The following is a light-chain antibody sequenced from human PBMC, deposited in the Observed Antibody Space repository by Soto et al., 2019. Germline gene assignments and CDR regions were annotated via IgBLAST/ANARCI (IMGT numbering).Light chain of an antibody. CDR2: DVS. J-gene: IGLJ1*01. Sequence: QSVLAQPASVSVSPGQSITISCTGTSNDVGHFNYVSWFQQHPGKAPKLLIFDVSNWPSGVSDRFSGSKSGNTASLTISGLQPEDEADYYCTSFTTSNTFVFASGTKVTVL. CDR3: TSFTTSNTFV. V-gene: IGLV2-14*03. CDR1: SNDVGHFNY.